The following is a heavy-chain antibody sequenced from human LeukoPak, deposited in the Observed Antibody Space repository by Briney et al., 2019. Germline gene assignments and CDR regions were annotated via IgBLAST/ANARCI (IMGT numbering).Heavy chain of an antibody. Sequence: SETLSLTCTVSGGSISSYYWSWIRQPPGKGLEWIGYIYYSGSTNYNPSLKSRVTISVDTSKNQFSLKLSSVTAADTAVYYCARTITYYYGMDVWGKGTTVTVSS. V-gene: IGHV4-59*01. CDR2: IYYSGST. J-gene: IGHJ6*04. CDR1: GGSISSYY. CDR3: ARTITYYYGMDV.